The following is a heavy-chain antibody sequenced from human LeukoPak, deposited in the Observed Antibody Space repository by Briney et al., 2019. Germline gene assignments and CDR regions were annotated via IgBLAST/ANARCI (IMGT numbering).Heavy chain of an antibody. CDR1: GFTFSSYS. D-gene: IGHD4-17*01. V-gene: IGHV3-21*01. CDR2: ISSSSSYI. CDR3: ARDPPDHDYGDSPPYFDY. Sequence: GGSLRLSCAASGFTFSSYSMNWVRQAPGKGLEWVSSISSSSSYIYYADSVKGRFTISRDNAKNSLYLQMNSLRAEDTAVYYCARDPPDHDYGDSPPYFDYWGQGTLVTVSS. J-gene: IGHJ4*02.